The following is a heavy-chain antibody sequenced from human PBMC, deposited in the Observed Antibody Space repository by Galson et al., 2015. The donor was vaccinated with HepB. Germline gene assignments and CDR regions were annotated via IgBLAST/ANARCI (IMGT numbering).Heavy chain of an antibody. Sequence: SLRISCAASGYTFSSYSMNWVRQAPGKGLEWVSYISSSSSTIYYADSVKGRFTISRDNAKNSLYLQMNSLGAEDTALYYCARDRGGDYFDCWGQGTLVTVSS. CDR1: GYTFSSYS. D-gene: IGHD3-10*01. J-gene: IGHJ4*02. CDR2: ISSSSSTI. CDR3: ARDRGGDYFDC. V-gene: IGHV3-48*01.